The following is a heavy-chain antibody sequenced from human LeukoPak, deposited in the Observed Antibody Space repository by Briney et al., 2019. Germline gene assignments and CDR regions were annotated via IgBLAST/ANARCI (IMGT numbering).Heavy chain of an antibody. Sequence: LSLTCTVSGYSISSYSWSWVRQPPGRGLEWVGFIRSKAYGGTTEYAASVKGRFTISRDDSKSIAYLQMNSLKTEDTAVYYCTSLYCGGDCYSVAFDIWGQGTMVTVSS. J-gene: IGHJ3*02. CDR2: IRSKAYGGTT. CDR3: TSLYCGGDCYSVAFDI. D-gene: IGHD2-21*02. V-gene: IGHV3-49*04. CDR1: GYSISSYS.